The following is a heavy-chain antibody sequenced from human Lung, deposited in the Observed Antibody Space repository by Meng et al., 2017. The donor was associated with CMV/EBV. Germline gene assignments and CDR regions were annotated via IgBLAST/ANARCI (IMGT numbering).Heavy chain of an antibody. V-gene: IGHV1-2*02. J-gene: IGHJ4*02. CDR3: ARDKNWRPDY. Sequence: ASVKVSCKASGYTFTAHYFHWVRQAPGQGLEWMGWIHPRRGNTNYAQQFQGRVTLTRDTSTNTGYMELTRLTSDDTAVYYCARDKNWRPDYWGQGTLVTVSS. CDR2: IHPRRGNT. CDR1: GYTFTAHY. D-gene: IGHD1-1*01.